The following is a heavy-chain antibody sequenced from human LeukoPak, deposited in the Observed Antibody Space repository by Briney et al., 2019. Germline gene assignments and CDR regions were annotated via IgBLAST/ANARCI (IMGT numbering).Heavy chain of an antibody. D-gene: IGHD4-23*01. Sequence: GRSLRLSCATSGFTFSTYGMHWVRQAPGKGLEWVAVIWNDGSNKYYPDSVKGRFTISRDNAKNTLYLQMNSLRAEDTAVYYCARVFLTSRWSDWGQGTLVTVSS. CDR3: ARVFLTSRWSD. J-gene: IGHJ4*02. V-gene: IGHV3-33*01. CDR1: GFTFSTYG. CDR2: IWNDGSNK.